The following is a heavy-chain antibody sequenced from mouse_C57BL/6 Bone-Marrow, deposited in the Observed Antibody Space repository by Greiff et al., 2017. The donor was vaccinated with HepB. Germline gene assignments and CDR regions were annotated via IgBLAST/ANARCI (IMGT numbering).Heavy chain of an antibody. CDR3: ARKGNGSSAMDY. CDR2: IHPNSGST. J-gene: IGHJ4*01. V-gene: IGHV1-64*01. CDR1: GYTFTSYW. Sequence: VQLQQSGAELVKPGASVKLSCKASGYTFTSYWMHWVKQRPGQGLEWIGMIHPNSGSTNYNEKFKSKATLTVDKSSSTAYMQLSSLTSEDSAVYYCARKGNGSSAMDYWGQGTSVTVSS. D-gene: IGHD1-1*01.